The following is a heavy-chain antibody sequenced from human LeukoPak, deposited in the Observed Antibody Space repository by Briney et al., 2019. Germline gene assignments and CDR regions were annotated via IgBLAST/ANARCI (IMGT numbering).Heavy chain of an antibody. V-gene: IGHV4-59*08. Sequence: PSETLSLTCSLSSGSISSYYWTWPRQPPGKTLQWIGNVYFNGDTNFNPSLKSRVTISVDTSNNQFSLKLTSVTAADTAVYYCARQFGLMRSYRHLDHWGPGILVTVSA. CDR1: SGSISSYY. D-gene: IGHD3/OR15-3a*01. J-gene: IGHJ4*02. CDR2: VYFNGDT. CDR3: ARQFGLMRSYRHLDH.